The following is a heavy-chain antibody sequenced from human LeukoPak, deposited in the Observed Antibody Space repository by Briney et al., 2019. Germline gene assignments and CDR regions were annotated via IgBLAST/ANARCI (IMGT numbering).Heavy chain of an antibody. D-gene: IGHD2-2*01. CDR1: GFTVSSNY. CDR2: INSDGSST. J-gene: IGHJ6*03. Sequence: GGSLRLSCAASGFTVSSNYMSWVRQAPGKGLEWVSRINSDGSSTSYADSVKGRFTISRDNAKNTLYLQMNSLRAEDTAVYYCARDTAAIQSCYYMDVWGKGTTVTISS. V-gene: IGHV3-74*01. CDR3: ARDTAAIQSCYYMDV.